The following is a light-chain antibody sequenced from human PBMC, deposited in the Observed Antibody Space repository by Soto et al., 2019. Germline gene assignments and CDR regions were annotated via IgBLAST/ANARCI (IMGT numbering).Light chain of an antibody. CDR2: TAA. CDR1: QSINYY. Sequence: DIPMTQSPSSLSASIGDRVIITCRASQSINYYLNWYQQQPGKAPKLLVSTAASLRSGVPSRFSGSASGTDFALTISSLQPEDFATYYCQQSFTTPYTFGQGTKLGI. V-gene: IGKV1-39*01. CDR3: QQSFTTPYT. J-gene: IGKJ2*01.